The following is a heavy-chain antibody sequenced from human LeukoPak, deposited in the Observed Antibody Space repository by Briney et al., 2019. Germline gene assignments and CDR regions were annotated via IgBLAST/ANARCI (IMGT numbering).Heavy chain of an antibody. J-gene: IGHJ4*02. V-gene: IGHV3-74*01. CDR3: ARSVGGSYPNFDY. CDR2: IKPDGSDT. D-gene: IGHD1-26*01. CDR1: GFTFTTHW. Sequence: GSLRLSCGASGFTFTTHWIHWVRQAPGKGLVWVSRIKPDGSDTNYADSVKGRFTISRDNAKNTVYLQMNSLRAEDTAVYYCARSVGGSYPNFDYWGQGTLVTVSS.